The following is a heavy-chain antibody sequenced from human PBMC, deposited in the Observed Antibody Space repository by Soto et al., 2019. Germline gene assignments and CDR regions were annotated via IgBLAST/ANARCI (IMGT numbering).Heavy chain of an antibody. D-gene: IGHD6-13*01. Sequence: ASVKVSCKVSGYTLTELSMHWVRQAPGKGLEWMGGFDPEDGETIYAQKFQGRVTMTEDTSTDTAYMELSSLRSEDTAVYYCATVAYSSSSGGDWFDPWGQGTLVTVSS. CDR1: GYTLTELS. CDR3: ATVAYSSSSGGDWFDP. J-gene: IGHJ5*02. V-gene: IGHV1-24*01. CDR2: FDPEDGET.